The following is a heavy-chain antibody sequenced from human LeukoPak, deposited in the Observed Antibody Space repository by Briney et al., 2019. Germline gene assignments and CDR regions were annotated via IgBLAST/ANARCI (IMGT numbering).Heavy chain of an antibody. V-gene: IGHV4-4*07. CDR1: GGSISSYY. Sequence: SETLSLTCTVSGGSISSYYWSWIRQPAGKGLEWIGRIYTSGSTNYNPSLKSRVTISVDKSKNQFSLKLSSVTAADTAVYYCARGYSSSWPLRDYYYYYMDVWGKGTTVTVSS. CDR3: ARGYSSSWPLRDYYYYYMDV. D-gene: IGHD6-13*01. J-gene: IGHJ6*03. CDR2: IYTSGST.